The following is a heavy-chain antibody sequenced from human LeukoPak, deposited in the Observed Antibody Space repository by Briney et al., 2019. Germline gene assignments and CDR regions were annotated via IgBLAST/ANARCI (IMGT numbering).Heavy chain of an antibody. D-gene: IGHD3-22*01. CDR1: GYTFTSYY. Sequence: ASVKVSCKASGYTFTSYYMHWVRQAPGQGLEWMGIINPSGGSTSYAQKFQGRVTMTRDTSTSTVYMEPSSLRSEDTAVYYCARDYYDSSGYYYDAFDIWGQGTMVTVSS. CDR2: INPSGGST. J-gene: IGHJ3*02. CDR3: ARDYYDSSGYYYDAFDI. V-gene: IGHV1-46*01.